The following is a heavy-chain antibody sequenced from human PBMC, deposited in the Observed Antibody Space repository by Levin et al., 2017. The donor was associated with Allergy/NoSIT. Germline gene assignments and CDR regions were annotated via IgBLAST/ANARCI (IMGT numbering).Heavy chain of an antibody. V-gene: IGHV4-31*03. Sequence: SETLSLTCTVSGGSISRGDYYWSWIRQHPGAGLEWIGYIYYSGSTYYNPSLESRVTISADTSKNQFSLRLNSVTAADTAIYYCARGGPGTTVIALIPKYYFDYWGQGTLVTVSS. CDR2: IYYSGST. CDR1: GGSISRGDYY. CDR3: ARGGPGTTVIALIPKYYFDY. D-gene: IGHD3-22*01. J-gene: IGHJ4*02.